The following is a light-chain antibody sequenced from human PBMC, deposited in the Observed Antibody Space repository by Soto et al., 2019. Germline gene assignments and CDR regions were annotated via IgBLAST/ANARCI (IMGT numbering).Light chain of an antibody. CDR3: MQGTYWPPRT. CDR2: KVS. Sequence: DVVMTQSPLSLPVTLGQPASISCRASQSLLYSDGNTYLSWFQQRPGQSPRRLSYKVSIRDSGVPDRFSGSGSGTDFPLKITRVEAEDVGVYYCMQGTYWPPRTCGPGTKVDIK. CDR1: QSLLYSDGNTY. V-gene: IGKV2-30*01. J-gene: IGKJ1*01.